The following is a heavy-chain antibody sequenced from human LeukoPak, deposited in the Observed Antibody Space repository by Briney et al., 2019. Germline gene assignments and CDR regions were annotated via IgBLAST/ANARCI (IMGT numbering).Heavy chain of an antibody. Sequence: GGSLRLSCADSGFTLRSYAMHWVHQAPGKGLEWVAVISYDGSNNYYADSVKGRFTISRDNSKSTLYLQMNSLRAEDTAVYYCARDREAWDTATLDYWGQGTLVTVSS. D-gene: IGHD5-18*01. CDR3: ARDREAWDTATLDY. CDR1: GFTLRSYA. V-gene: IGHV3-30*04. J-gene: IGHJ4*02. CDR2: ISYDGSNN.